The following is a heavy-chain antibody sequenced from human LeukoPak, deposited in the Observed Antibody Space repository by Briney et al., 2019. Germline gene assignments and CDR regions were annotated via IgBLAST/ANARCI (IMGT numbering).Heavy chain of an antibody. D-gene: IGHD6-6*01. J-gene: IGHJ4*02. CDR1: GFSLSTRGVG. Sequence: SGPTLVNPTRTLTLTCTFSGFSLSTRGVGVGWIRQPPGKALEWLALIFWTDEKHYSPSLKSRLTITKDTSKNQVVLTMTNMDPVDTATYYCAHRHIADRPFDYWGQGTLVTVSS. CDR2: IFWTDEK. V-gene: IGHV2-5*01. CDR3: AHRHIADRPFDY.